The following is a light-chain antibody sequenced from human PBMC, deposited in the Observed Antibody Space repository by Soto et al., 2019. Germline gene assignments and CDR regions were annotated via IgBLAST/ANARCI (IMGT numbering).Light chain of an antibody. CDR2: DAS. CDR1: QSVSSY. CDR3: QQRSNWSGGT. Sequence: EIVLTESPATLSLSPGERATLSCRASQSVSSYLAWYQQKPGQAPRLLIYDASNRATGIPARFSGSGSGTDFTLTISSLEPEDFAVYYCQQRSNWSGGTFGQGTKVDIK. J-gene: IGKJ1*01. V-gene: IGKV3-11*01.